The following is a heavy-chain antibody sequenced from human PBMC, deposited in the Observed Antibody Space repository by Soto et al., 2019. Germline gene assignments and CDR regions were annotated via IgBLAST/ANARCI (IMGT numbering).Heavy chain of an antibody. CDR1: GYSFTIYW. CDR2: IYPGDSDT. J-gene: IGHJ6*02. CDR3: ARTSVNYYYYYGMDV. Sequence: GESLKISCKGSGYSFTIYWIGWVRQMPGKGLEWMGIIYPGDSDTRSSPSFQGQVTISADKSISTAYLQWSSLKASDTAMYYCARTSVNYYYYYGMDVWGPGTTVTVSS. V-gene: IGHV5-51*01. D-gene: IGHD4-4*01.